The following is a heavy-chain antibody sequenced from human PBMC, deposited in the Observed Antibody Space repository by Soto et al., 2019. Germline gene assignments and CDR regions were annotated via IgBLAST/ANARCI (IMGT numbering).Heavy chain of an antibody. V-gene: IGHV1-69*01. Sequence: SVKVSFKASGGTFSSYSISCVREAPVQWLELMGGIIPIFGTANYAQKFQGRVTITADESTITAYMELSSLRSEDTAVYYCARTPSSDVWSGYRSNGDDYYGMEVWGQGTTVTVSS. J-gene: IGHJ6*02. CDR2: IIPIFGTA. CDR1: GGTFSSYS. CDR3: ARTPSSDVWSGYRSNGDDYYGMEV. D-gene: IGHD3-3*01.